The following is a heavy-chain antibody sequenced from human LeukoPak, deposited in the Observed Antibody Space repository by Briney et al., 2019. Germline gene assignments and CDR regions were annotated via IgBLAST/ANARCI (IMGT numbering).Heavy chain of an antibody. CDR2: IGGSDGST. Sequence: GGSLRLSCAASGFTFSSYAMSWVRQAPGKGLEWVSTIGGSDGSTYYADSVKGRFTISRDNSKNTLYLQMNSLRAEDTALYYCARATHYYDSSGYYHIRGYFDYWGQGTLVTVSS. CDR1: GFTFSSYA. D-gene: IGHD3-22*01. CDR3: ARATHYYDSSGYYHIRGYFDY. V-gene: IGHV3-23*01. J-gene: IGHJ4*02.